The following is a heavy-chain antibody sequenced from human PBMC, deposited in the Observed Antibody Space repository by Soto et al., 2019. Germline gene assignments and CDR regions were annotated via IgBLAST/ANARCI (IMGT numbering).Heavy chain of an antibody. CDR3: ACYGDYVRLVHP. V-gene: IGHV1-69*02. CDR1: GGTFRSHT. CDR2: IIPILGIA. D-gene: IGHD4-17*01. J-gene: IGHJ5*02. Sequence: SVKVSCKASGGTFRSHTISWVRQAPGQGLEWMGRIIPILGIANYAQKFQGRVTITADKSTSTAYMELSSLRSEDTAVYYCACYGDYVRLVHPWGQGTLVTVSS.